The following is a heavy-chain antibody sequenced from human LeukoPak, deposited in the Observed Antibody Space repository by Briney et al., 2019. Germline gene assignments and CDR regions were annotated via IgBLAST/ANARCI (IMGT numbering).Heavy chain of an antibody. CDR1: GGSISSYY. CDR2: IYYSGTT. J-gene: IGHJ6*02. Sequence: SETLSLTCTVSGGSISSYYWSWIRQPPGKGLEWIGYIYYSGTTNYNPSLKSRVTISIDTSKNQFSLKLTSVTAADTAVYCCARSSPRYSSGWYNGMDVWGQGTTVTVSS. CDR3: ARSSPRYSSGWYNGMDV. V-gene: IGHV4-59*01. D-gene: IGHD6-19*01.